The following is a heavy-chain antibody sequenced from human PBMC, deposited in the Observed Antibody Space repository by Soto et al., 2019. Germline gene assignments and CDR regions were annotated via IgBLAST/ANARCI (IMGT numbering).Heavy chain of an antibody. CDR2: IWYDGSNK. CDR3: VRDSGWLFDT. D-gene: IGHD6-19*01. Sequence: QVQLVESGGGVVQPGRSLRLSCAASGFTFSSYGMHWVRQAPGKGLEWVAVIWYDGSNKYYADSVKGRFTISRDDSKNAVFLQMNSLRAEDTAVYVWVRDSGWLFDTWGQGTLVTVSS. CDR1: GFTFSSYG. V-gene: IGHV3-33*01. J-gene: IGHJ4*02.